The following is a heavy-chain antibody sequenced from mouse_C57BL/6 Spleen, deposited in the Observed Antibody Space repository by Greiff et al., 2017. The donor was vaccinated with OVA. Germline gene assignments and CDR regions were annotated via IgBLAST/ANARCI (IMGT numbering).Heavy chain of an antibody. CDR3: AREELPWFAY. V-gene: IGHV1-82*01. Sequence: QVQLKESGPELVKPGASVKISCKASGYAFSSSWMNWVKQRPGKGLEWIGRIYPGDGDTNYNGKFKGKATLTADKSSSTAYMQLSSLTSEDSAVYFCAREELPWFAYWGQGTLVTVSA. CDR1: GYAFSSSW. CDR2: IYPGDGDT. J-gene: IGHJ3*01.